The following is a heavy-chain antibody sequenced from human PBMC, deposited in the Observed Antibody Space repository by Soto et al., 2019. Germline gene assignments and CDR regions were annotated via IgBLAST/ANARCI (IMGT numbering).Heavy chain of an antibody. V-gene: IGHV3-48*02. D-gene: IGHD4-17*01. Sequence: GGPLRLSCPASAFTFSSYSINWVRPAPGKGQGWISYIISSRSTINNTDSVKGRFTITRDNAKNTLNLQKNKLRNKDTTVNNSVRPHPDYHSYGDYRWEYYFDYWGQGTLVTVSS. J-gene: IGHJ4*02. CDR1: AFTFSSYS. CDR2: IISSRSTI. CDR3: VRPHPDYHSYGDYRWEYYFDY.